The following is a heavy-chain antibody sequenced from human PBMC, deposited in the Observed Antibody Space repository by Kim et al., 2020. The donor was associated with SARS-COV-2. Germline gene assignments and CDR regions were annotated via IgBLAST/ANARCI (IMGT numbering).Heavy chain of an antibody. V-gene: IGHV1-69*13. CDR3: AMTTGGYSGYDYLDF. CDR2: IIHMFGTT. CDR1: GGTFRHYA. J-gene: IGHJ4*02. Sequence: SVKVSCKASGGTFRHYAISWVRQAPGQGLEWMGGIIHMFGTTKYTQKFQGRLTITADESTSTGYMELSSLRSDDTGVYYCAMTTGGYSGYDYLDFWGQGTLVTVSS. D-gene: IGHD5-12*01.